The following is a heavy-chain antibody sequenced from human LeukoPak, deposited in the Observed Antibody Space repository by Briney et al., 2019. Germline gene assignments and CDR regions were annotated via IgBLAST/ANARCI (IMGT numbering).Heavy chain of an antibody. J-gene: IGHJ3*02. V-gene: IGHV3-53*01. CDR1: GFTVSSNY. Sequence: GGSLRLSCAASGFTVSSNYMSWVRQAPGKGLEWVSVIYSGGSTYHADSVKGRFTISRDNSKNTLYLQMNSLRAEDTAVYYCARDLLRDILIWGQGTMVTVSS. CDR3: ARDLLRDILI. CDR2: IYSGGST. D-gene: IGHD2-15*01.